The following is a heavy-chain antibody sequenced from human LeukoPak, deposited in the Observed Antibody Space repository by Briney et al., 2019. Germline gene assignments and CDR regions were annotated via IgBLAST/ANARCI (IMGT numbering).Heavy chain of an antibody. Sequence: PGGSLRLSCAASGFTVSSNYMSWVRQAPGEGLEWVSVIYSGGSTYYADSVKGRFTTSRDNSKNTLYLQMNSLRAEDTAVYYCARSPTPVYSDYWGQGTLVTVSS. D-gene: IGHD1-14*01. J-gene: IGHJ4*02. V-gene: IGHV3-53*01. CDR1: GFTVSSNY. CDR3: ARSPTPVYSDY. CDR2: IYSGGST.